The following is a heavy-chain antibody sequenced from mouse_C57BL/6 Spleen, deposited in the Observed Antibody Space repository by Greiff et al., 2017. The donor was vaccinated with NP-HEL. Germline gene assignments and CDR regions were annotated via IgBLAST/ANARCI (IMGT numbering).Heavy chain of an antibody. CDR1: GYTFTTYP. V-gene: IGHV1-47*01. CDR2: FHPYNDDT. J-gene: IGHJ1*03. CDR3: ASRYYYGSSYSYWDFDV. Sequence: QVHVQQSGAELVKPGASVKMSCKASGYTFTTYPIDWMKQNPGQSLEWIGNFHPYNDDTKYNEKFKGKATLTVEKSSSTVYLELSRVTSDDSAVYYCASRYYYGSSYSYWDFDVWGTGTTVTVSS. D-gene: IGHD1-1*01.